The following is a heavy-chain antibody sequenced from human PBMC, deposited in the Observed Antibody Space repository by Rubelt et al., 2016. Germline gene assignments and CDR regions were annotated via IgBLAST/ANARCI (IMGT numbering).Heavy chain of an antibody. J-gene: IGHJ4*02. D-gene: IGHD3-10*01. CDR1: GYTLTELS. CDR3: ATRSLWFGEIDRYFDY. CDR2: FDPEDGEQ. Sequence: QVQLVQSGAEVKKPGASVKVSCKVSGYTLTELSMHWVRPAPGQGLEWMGGFDPEDGEQIYAQKFQGRVTMPEDTSTDTAYMELSSLRAEDTAVYYCATRSLWFGEIDRYFDYWGQGTLVTVSS. V-gene: IGHV1-24*01.